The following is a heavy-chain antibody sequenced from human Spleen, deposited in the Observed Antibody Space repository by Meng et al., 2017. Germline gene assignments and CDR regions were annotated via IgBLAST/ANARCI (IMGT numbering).Heavy chain of an antibody. CDR2: ISGSGGST. Sequence: GESLKISCAVSGFTFNSYALTWVRQALGKGLEWVASISGSGGSTYYADSVKGRFTVSRDNSKNTLYLQMNSLKTEDTAVYYCTTGPGIVRAEVSCWGQGTLVTVSS. D-gene: IGHD2/OR15-2a*01. J-gene: IGHJ4*02. CDR1: GFTFNSYA. CDR3: TTGPGIVRAEVSC. V-gene: IGHV3-23*01.